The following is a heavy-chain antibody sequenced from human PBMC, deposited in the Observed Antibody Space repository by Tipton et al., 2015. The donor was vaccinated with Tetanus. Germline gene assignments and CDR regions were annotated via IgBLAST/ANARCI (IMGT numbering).Heavy chain of an antibody. V-gene: IGHV3-9*01. CDR3: ARGGTYYYGSGHDF. D-gene: IGHD3-10*01. CDR1: GFKFDEYS. CDR2: ISWKSDSM. J-gene: IGHJ4*02. Sequence: SLRLSCAASGFKFDEYSMHWVRQPPGKGLEWVSGISWKSDSMGYADPVKGRFTISRDNARNSLYLQMTSLRAEDTAVYYCARGGTYYYGSGHDFWGQGTLVTVSA.